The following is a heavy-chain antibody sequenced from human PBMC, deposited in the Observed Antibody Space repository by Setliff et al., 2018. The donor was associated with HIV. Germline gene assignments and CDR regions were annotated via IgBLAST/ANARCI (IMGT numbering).Heavy chain of an antibody. CDR1: GFTFSSYW. CDR2: INTDGSSA. V-gene: IGHV3-74*01. CDR3: VREGWSALRYFDWLLSYMDV. J-gene: IGHJ6*03. Sequence: PGESLKISCAASGFTFSSYWMHWVRQAPGKGRVWVSRINTDGSSAAYADSVKGRFTISRDNAKNTVNLQMNSLRAEDTAVYYCVREGWSALRYFDWLLSYMDVWGKGTTVTVSS. D-gene: IGHD3-9*01.